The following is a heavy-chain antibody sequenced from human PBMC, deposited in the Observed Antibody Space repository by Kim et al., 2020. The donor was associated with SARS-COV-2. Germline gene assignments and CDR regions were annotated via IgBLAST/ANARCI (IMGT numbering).Heavy chain of an antibody. V-gene: IGHV3-48*03. J-gene: IGHJ6*02. D-gene: IGHD6-19*01. CDR3: ARGGWVLGVQWLVNNYYYHGMDV. CDR1: GFTFSSYE. CDR2: ISSSGSTI. Sequence: GGSLRLSCAASGFTFSSYEMNWVRQAPGKGLEWVSYISSSGSTIYYPDSVKGRFTISRDNAKNSLYLQMNSLRAEDTAVYYCARGGWVLGVQWLVNNYYYHGMDVWRQGPTVTVSS.